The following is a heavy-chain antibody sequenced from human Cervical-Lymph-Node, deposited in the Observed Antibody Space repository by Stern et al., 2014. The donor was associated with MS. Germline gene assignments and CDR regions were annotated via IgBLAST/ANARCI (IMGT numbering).Heavy chain of an antibody. J-gene: IGHJ4*02. CDR1: GGSISSSSYY. CDR2: IYYSGST. V-gene: IGHV4-39*01. Sequence: QVQLQESGPGLVKPSETLSLTCTVSGGSISSSSYYWGWIRQPPGKGLEWIGSIYYSGSTYYNPSLKSRVTISVDTSKNQFSLKLSSVTAADTAVYYCARHTQTTVTAPFDYWGQGTLVTVSS. CDR3: ARHTQTTVTAPFDY. D-gene: IGHD4-17*01.